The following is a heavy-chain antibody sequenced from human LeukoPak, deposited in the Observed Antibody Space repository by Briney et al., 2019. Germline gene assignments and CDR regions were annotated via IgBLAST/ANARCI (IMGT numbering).Heavy chain of an antibody. V-gene: IGHV4-59*12. CDR3: ARGAKRYSSREGILDS. Sequence: SETLSLTCTVSGGSISSYYWSWIRQRPGKGLEWMGYSYYSWSTNYNPSLNSRVNISVDTSKNQFSLSLSSVTAADPAVYFCARGAKRYSSREGILDSWGQGTLVTVSS. CDR1: GGSISSYY. CDR2: SYYSWST. J-gene: IGHJ5*01. D-gene: IGHD3-9*01.